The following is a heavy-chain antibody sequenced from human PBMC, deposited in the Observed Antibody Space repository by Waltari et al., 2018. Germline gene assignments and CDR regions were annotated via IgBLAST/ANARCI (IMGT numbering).Heavy chain of an antibody. J-gene: IGHJ6*02. CDR1: GYTLTELS. CDR3: ATDSGIAVAGYYYYGMDV. CDR2: FVPEDGET. V-gene: IGHV1-24*01. Sequence: QVQLVQSGAEVKKPGASVKVSCKVSGYTLTELSMHWVRQSPGKGLEWMGGFVPEDGETIYAQKFQGRVTMTEDTSTDTAYMELSSLRSEDTAVYYCATDSGIAVAGYYYYGMDVWGQGTTVTVSS. D-gene: IGHD6-19*01.